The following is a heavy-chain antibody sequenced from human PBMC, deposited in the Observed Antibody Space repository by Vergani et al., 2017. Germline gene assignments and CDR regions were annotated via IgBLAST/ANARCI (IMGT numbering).Heavy chain of an antibody. J-gene: IGHJ4*02. CDR2: ISGSGVGT. CDR3: TKADYYDSSGYYNGQYYFDY. Sequence: EVQLLESGGGLVQPGRSLRLSCAASGFTFSSYAITWVRQAPGKGLEWVSAISGSGVGTYYADSVKGRFTISRDNFKNTLYLQMNSLRAEDTAVYYCTKADYYDSSGYYNGQYYFDYWGQGTLVTVSS. CDR1: GFTFSSYA. V-gene: IGHV3-23*01. D-gene: IGHD3-22*01.